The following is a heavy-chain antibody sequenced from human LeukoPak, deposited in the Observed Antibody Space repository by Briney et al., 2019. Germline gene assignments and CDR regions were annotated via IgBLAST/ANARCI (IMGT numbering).Heavy chain of an antibody. CDR2: TSPDGNEK. J-gene: IGHJ5*01. V-gene: IGHV3-30*01. Sequence: GRSLRLFCAASGFTFSRYAMHWVRQAPGKGLEWVAVTSPDGNEKYYADSVKGRSTISRDNSKNTVFLQMNSLSTEDTAVYSCFTGSAYYYDSWGQGTLVTVSS. D-gene: IGHD3-22*01. CDR1: GFTFSRYA. CDR3: FTGSAYYYDS.